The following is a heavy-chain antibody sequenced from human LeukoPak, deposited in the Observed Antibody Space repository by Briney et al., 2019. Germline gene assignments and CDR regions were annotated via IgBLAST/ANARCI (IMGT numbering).Heavy chain of an antibody. Sequence: PSETLSLTCNVSGASMSSNSWSWIRQPPGKGLEWIGYIYHSGITNNSPSPASRVTMSVDESKNQISLRVHFVSAAATAVYYCASTRRAAVAGPFDSWGQGTLVTASS. D-gene: IGHD6-19*01. J-gene: IGHJ4*02. CDR1: GASMSSNS. V-gene: IGHV4-4*09. CDR3: ASTRRAAVAGPFDS. CDR2: IYHSGIT.